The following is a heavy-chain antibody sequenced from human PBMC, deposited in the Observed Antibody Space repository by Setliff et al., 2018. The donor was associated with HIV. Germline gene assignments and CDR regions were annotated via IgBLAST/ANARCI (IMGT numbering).Heavy chain of an antibody. V-gene: IGHV3-21*04. D-gene: IGHD2-21*01. CDR1: GFTFSSYS. CDR2: ISSSSSYT. Sequence: PGGSLRLSCAASGFTFSSYSMNWVRQAPGKGLEWVSYISSSSSYTHYADSVKGRFTISRDNAKNSLYLQMNSLRAEDTAVYYCAKDHISVYAYDTFYFDYWGQGTLVTVSS. J-gene: IGHJ4*02. CDR3: AKDHISVYAYDTFYFDY.